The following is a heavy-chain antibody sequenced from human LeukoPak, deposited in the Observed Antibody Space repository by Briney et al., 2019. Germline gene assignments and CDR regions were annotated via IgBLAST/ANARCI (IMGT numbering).Heavy chain of an antibody. CDR2: ISSGSSNI. CDR3: ARVGVWGRGSDY. Sequence: PGGSLRLSCAASGFTFSSYSMNWVRQAPGKGLEWVSYISSGSSNIYYADSVKGRFTISRDNAKNSLYLQMNSLRDEDTAVYYCARVGVWGRGSDYWGQGTLVTVSS. J-gene: IGHJ4*02. V-gene: IGHV3-48*02. CDR1: GFTFSSYS. D-gene: IGHD3-16*01.